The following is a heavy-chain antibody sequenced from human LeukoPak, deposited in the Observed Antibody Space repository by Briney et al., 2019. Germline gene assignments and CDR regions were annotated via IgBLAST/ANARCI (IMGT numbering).Heavy chain of an antibody. CDR1: GGSFSGYY. CDR3: ARGXYSSSWYPYYYYGMDV. V-gene: IGHV4-34*01. Sequence: SETLSLTCAVYGGSFSGYYWSWIRQPPGKGLEWIGEINHSGSTNYNPSLKSRVTISVDTSKNQFSLKLSSVTAADTAVYYCARGXYSSSWYPYYYYGMDVWGQGTTVTVSS. CDR2: INHSGST. D-gene: IGHD6-13*01. J-gene: IGHJ6*02.